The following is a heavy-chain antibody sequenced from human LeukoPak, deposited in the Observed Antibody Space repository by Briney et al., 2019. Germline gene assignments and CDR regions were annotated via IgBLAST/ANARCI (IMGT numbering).Heavy chain of an antibody. Sequence: ASVKVSCKASGYTFTGYYMHWVRQAPGQGLEWMGWINPNSGGTNYAQKFQGRVTMTRDTSISTAYMELSRLRSDDTAVYYCAGVGLRYFDWSDWFDPWGQGTLVTVSS. CDR2: INPNSGGT. D-gene: IGHD3-9*01. J-gene: IGHJ5*02. CDR3: AGVGLRYFDWSDWFDP. CDR1: GYTFTGYY. V-gene: IGHV1-2*02.